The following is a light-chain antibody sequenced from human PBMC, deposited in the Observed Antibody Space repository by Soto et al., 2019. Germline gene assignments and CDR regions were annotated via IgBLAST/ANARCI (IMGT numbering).Light chain of an antibody. CDR2: DAS. CDR1: QSVSSY. J-gene: IGKJ4*01. CDR3: QHRSNWPLT. V-gene: IGKV3-11*01. Sequence: EIVLTQSPATLSLSPGERATLSCRASQSVSSYLAWYQQKPGQAPRFISYDASNRATGIPARFSGSGSGTEFTLTISSLEPEDFEVYYCQHRSNWPLTFGGGTKVDIK.